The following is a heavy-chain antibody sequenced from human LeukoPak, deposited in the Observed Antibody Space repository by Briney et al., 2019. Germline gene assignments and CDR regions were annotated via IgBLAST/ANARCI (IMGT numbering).Heavy chain of an antibody. Sequence: GGSLRLSCAASGFTFSSYAMSWVRQAPGKGLEWVSAISGSGGSTYYADSVKGRFTTSRDDAKNSLFLQMNSLRVEDTAIYYCARKTDRPGAVGRDRYFDLWGRGTLITVSS. CDR2: ISGSGGST. CDR3: ARKTDRPGAVGRDRYFDL. CDR1: GFTFSSYA. J-gene: IGHJ2*01. D-gene: IGHD6-13*01. V-gene: IGHV3-23*01.